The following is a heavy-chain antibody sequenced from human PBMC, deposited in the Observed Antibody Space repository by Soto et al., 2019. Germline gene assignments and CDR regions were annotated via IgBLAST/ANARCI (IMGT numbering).Heavy chain of an antibody. CDR2: IYYSGRT. CDR1: GGSISSYY. V-gene: IGHV4-59*01. Sequence: QVQLQESGPGLVKPSETLSLTCTVSGGSISSYYWSWIRQPPGKGLEWIGYIYYSGRTNYNPSIKCRVTTAVDTSKNQFSRKLSSVSAADTAVYYCARWSRRGCYWDPIRGYFDLWGRGTLVTGSS. CDR3: ARWSRRGCYWDPIRGYFDL. D-gene: IGHD2-15*01. J-gene: IGHJ2*01.